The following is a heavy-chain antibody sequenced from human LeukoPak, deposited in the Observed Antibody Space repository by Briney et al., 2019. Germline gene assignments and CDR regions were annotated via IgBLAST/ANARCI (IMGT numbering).Heavy chain of an antibody. CDR3: ARAPSGLGGYYPEYFRH. CDR2: IKSDGST. Sequence: GGSLRLSCAASEFTFSTYWMHGVRQAPGKGLVWVSRIKSDGSTNYADSVKGRFTISRDNAKNTVSLQMNSLRPEDTGVYYCARAPSGLGGYYPEYFRHWGQGTLVTVSS. J-gene: IGHJ1*01. CDR1: EFTFSTYW. V-gene: IGHV3-74*01. D-gene: IGHD3-22*01.